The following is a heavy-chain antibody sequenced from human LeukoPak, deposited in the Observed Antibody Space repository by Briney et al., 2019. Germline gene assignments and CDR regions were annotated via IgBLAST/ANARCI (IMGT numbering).Heavy chain of an antibody. CDR3: ARNRRYCSSTSCYYYYYGMDV. Sequence: GRSLRLSCAASGFTFSSYGMHWVRQAPGKGLEWVAVIWYDGSNKYYADSVKGRFTISRDNSKNTLYLQMNSLRAEDTAVYYCARNRRYCSSTSCYYYYYGMDVWGQGTTVTVSS. CDR1: GFTFSSYG. CDR2: IWYDGSNK. J-gene: IGHJ6*02. V-gene: IGHV3-33*01. D-gene: IGHD2-2*01.